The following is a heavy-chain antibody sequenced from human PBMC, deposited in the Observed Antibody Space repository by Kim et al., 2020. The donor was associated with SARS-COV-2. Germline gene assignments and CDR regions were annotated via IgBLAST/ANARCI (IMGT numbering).Heavy chain of an antibody. J-gene: IGHJ4*02. CDR2: IYPGDSDT. D-gene: IGHD3-10*01. CDR3: ARHSGGSTMVRGDSPDY. Sequence: GESLKISCKGSGYSFTSYWIGWVRQMPGKGLEWMGIIYPGDSDTRYSPSFQGQVTISADKSISTAYLQWSSLKASDTAMYYCARHSGGSTMVRGDSPDYWGQGTLVTVSS. CDR1: GYSFTSYW. V-gene: IGHV5-51*01.